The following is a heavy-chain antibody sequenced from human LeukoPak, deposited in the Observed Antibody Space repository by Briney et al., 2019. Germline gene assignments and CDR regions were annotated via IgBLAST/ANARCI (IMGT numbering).Heavy chain of an antibody. J-gene: IGHJ4*02. V-gene: IGHV3-30*02. D-gene: IGHD3-9*01. CDR2: IRYDGSSK. CDR3: ARNPYDILTGYYSDY. CDR1: GFTFSSYG. Sequence: GGSLRLSCAASGFTFSSYGMHWVRQAPGKGLEWVASIRYDGSSKYYADSVKGRFTISRDNSKNTLYLQLNSLRAEDTAVYYCARNPYDILTGYYSDYWGQGTLVTVSS.